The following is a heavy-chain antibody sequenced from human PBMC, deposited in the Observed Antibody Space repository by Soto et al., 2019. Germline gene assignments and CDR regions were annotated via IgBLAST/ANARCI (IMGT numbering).Heavy chain of an antibody. CDR3: VRGGGGGLFDP. J-gene: IGHJ5*02. V-gene: IGHV3-11*06. D-gene: IGHD2-15*01. Sequence: GGSLRLSCAGSGFTFGGSYMSWIRQAPGKGLEWLSYISPGSRYPAYADSVKGRFTISRDNAKRSLYLQMMSLTAEDTAIYYCVRGGGGGLFDPWGQGTTVTVYS. CDR2: ISPGSRYP. CDR1: GFTFGGSY.